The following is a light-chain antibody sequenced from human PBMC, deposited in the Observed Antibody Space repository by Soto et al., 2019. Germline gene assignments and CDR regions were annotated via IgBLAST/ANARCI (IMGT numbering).Light chain of an antibody. CDR2: DVT. J-gene: IGLJ2*01. V-gene: IGLV2-11*01. CDR3: CSYAGTYTLI. CDR1: SSDFGGYNF. Sequence: QSALTQPRSVSGSPGQSVTISCTGTSSDFGGYNFVSWYQQHPGKAPKLMIYDVTKRPSGVPDRFSGSTSGNTASLTISGLQAEDEADYYCCSYAGTYTLIFGGGTKVTVL.